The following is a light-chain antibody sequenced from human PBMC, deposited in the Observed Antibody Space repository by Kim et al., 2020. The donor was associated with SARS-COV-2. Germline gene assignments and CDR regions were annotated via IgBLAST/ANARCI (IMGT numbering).Light chain of an antibody. CDR2: QAS. Sequence: DIQMTQSPSTLSASVGDRVTITCRASQSISIWLAWYQQKPGKDPKPLIYQASTLQSGVPSRFSGSGSETEFTLTISSLQPDDFVTYYCNQYNSPLWTFGQGTQVEIK. CDR1: QSISIW. V-gene: IGKV1-5*03. CDR3: NQYNSPLWT. J-gene: IGKJ1*01.